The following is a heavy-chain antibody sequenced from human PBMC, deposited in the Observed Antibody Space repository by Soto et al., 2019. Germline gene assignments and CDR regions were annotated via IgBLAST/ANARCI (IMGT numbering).Heavy chain of an antibody. CDR1: GFTFSRHA. D-gene: IGHD6-6*01. V-gene: IGHV3-30-3*01. CDR2: ISYDGSEK. CDR3: AREVGGSSPPG. Sequence: QVQLVESGGGVVQPGRSLRLSCAASGFTFSRHAMHWVRQAPVKGLEWVAVISYDGSEKYYADSVKGRFTISRDSSKNTLYLQMDSLVPEDRAVYYCAREVGGSSPPGWGQGTLVTVFS. J-gene: IGHJ4*02.